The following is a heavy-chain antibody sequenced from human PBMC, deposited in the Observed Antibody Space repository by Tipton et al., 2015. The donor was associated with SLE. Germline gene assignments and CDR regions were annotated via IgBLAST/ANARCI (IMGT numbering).Heavy chain of an antibody. CDR1: GYSISSGYY. CDR2: INHSGST. D-gene: IGHD3-22*01. Sequence: TLSLTCAVSGYSISSGYYWGWIRQPPGKGLEWIGEINHSGSTNYNPSLKSRVTISVDTSKNQFSLKLSSVTAADTAVYYCARGPSSDTYYYDSSAPYWGQGTLVTVSS. V-gene: IGHV4-38-2*01. J-gene: IGHJ4*02. CDR3: ARGPSSDTYYYDSSAPY.